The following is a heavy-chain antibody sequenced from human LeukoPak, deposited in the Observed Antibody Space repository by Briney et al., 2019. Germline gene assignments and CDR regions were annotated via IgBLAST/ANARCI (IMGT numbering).Heavy chain of an antibody. CDR3: ARDHMDTAIDY. J-gene: IGHJ4*02. CDR1: GFTFSSYA. Sequence: GGSLRLSCAASGFTFSSYAMHWVRQAPGKGLEWVAVMSYDGSNKYYADSVKGRFTISRDNSKNTLYLQMNSLRAEDTAVYYCARDHMDTAIDYWGQGTLVTVSS. CDR2: MSYDGSNK. V-gene: IGHV3-30*04. D-gene: IGHD5-18*01.